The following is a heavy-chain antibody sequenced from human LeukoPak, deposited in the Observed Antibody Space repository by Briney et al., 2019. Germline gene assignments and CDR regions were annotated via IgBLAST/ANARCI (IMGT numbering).Heavy chain of an antibody. Sequence: GGSLRLSCAASGFTFSDFEMNWVRQVPGKGLEWVSHIDGGGGSIFYADSVKGRFTVSRDNAKNSLYLQMNSLRVEDTAIYYCARELLLCGGDCNDYWGQGTTVTVSS. J-gene: IGHJ4*03. CDR3: ARELLLCGGDCNDY. V-gene: IGHV3-48*03. CDR1: GFTFSDFE. D-gene: IGHD2-21*02. CDR2: IDGGGGSI.